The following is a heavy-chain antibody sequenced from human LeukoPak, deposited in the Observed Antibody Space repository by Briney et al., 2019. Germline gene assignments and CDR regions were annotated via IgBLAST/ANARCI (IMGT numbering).Heavy chain of an antibody. V-gene: IGHV4-4*02. CDR3: ARRPIWFGAYGMDV. J-gene: IGHJ6*02. CDR1: GGSISSSNW. D-gene: IGHD3-10*01. CDR2: IYHSGST. Sequence: SETLSLTCAVSGGSISSSNWWSWVRQPPGKGLEWIGEIYHSGSTNYNPSLKSRVTISVDKSRNQFSLKLSSVTAADTAVYYCARRPIWFGAYGMDVWGQGTTVTVSS.